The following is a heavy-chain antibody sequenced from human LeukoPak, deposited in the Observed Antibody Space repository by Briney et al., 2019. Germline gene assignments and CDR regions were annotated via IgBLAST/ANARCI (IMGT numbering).Heavy chain of an antibody. Sequence: ASAKVSCKASGYTFTSYVIHWVRQAPGQRPEWMGWISAGNGNTKYSQKFQGRVTITRDTSASTAYMELSSLRSEDTAVYYCARDFSSSWYVFGYWGQGILVTVSS. CDR1: GYTFTSYV. J-gene: IGHJ4*02. CDR2: ISAGNGNT. CDR3: ARDFSSSWYVFGY. V-gene: IGHV1-3*01. D-gene: IGHD6-13*01.